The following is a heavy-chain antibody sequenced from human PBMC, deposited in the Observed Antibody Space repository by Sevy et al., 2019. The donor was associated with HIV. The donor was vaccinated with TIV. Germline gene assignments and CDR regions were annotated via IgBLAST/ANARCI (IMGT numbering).Heavy chain of an antibody. D-gene: IGHD3-3*01. V-gene: IGHV3-23*01. J-gene: IGHJ4*02. CDR3: AKGPGDLAWLLFDY. Sequence: GGSLRLSCAASGFTFSGYAMSWVRQAPGKGLEWVSSISASGDTIKYADSVRGRFTLSRDNSKNTLYLQMNSPRSEDTALYYCAKGPGDLAWLLFDYWGRGTLVTVSS. CDR2: ISASGDTI. CDR1: GFTFSGYA.